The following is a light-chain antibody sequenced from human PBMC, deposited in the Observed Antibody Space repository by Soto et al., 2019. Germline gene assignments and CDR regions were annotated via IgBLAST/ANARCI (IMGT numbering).Light chain of an antibody. J-gene: IGKJ1*01. CDR2: GAS. Sequence: VVTQSPATLSVFPGEQPPPSARASQSVRTALAWYQQRPAQAPRLLIYGASTRATGIPARFRGSGSGTEFRLTISSLQSEDFATYYCQQYNTWHPKMAFGRGTKVEIK. CDR3: QQYNTWHPKMA. CDR1: QSVRTA. V-gene: IGKV3-15*01.